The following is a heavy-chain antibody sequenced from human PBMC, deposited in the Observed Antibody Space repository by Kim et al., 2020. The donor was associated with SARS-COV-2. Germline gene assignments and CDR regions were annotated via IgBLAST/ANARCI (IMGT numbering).Heavy chain of an antibody. CDR2: INQDGSER. J-gene: IGHJ4*02. V-gene: IGHV3-7*03. D-gene: IGHD2-2*02. CDR1: GFIFSTYW. Sequence: GGSLRLSCAASGFIFSTYWMSWLRQAPGKGLEWVANINQDGSERYYVDSVKGRFTISRDNAKNSLYLQMNSLRAEDTAVYYCTRDSLNTARSDYWGQGTRVTVSS. CDR3: TRDSLNTARSDY.